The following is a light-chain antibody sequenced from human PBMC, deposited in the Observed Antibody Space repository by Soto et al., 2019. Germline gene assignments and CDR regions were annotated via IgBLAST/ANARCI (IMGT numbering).Light chain of an antibody. CDR3: SSYTTSNTRQIV. V-gene: IGLV2-14*03. J-gene: IGLJ1*01. Sequence: SVLPRPAYVSGSPGQSITISCTGTSSDVGGYNYVSWYQHHPGKAPKLMIFDVSNRPSGVSNRFSDSKSGNTASLTISGLQPEDEADYYCSSYTTSNTRQIVFGTGTKVTVL. CDR1: SSDVGGYNY. CDR2: DVS.